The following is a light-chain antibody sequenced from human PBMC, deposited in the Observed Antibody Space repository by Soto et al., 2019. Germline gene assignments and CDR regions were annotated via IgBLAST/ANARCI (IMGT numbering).Light chain of an antibody. CDR1: QTISSW. CDR2: KAS. J-gene: IGKJ1*01. V-gene: IGKV1-5*03. CDR3: QHYNSYSEE. Sequence: IQMSLSPSTLAGSVGDRVTSTCRASQTISSWLAWYQQKPGKAPKLLIYKASTLKSGVPSRFSGSGSGTEFTLTISSLQPDDFATYYCQHYNSYSEEFGQGTKV.